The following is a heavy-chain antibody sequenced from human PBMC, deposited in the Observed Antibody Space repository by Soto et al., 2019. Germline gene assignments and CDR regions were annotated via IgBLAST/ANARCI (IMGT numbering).Heavy chain of an antibody. Sequence: QVQLVQSGAEVKKPGSSVKVSCKASGGTFSSYTISWVRQAPGQGLEWMGRIIPILGIANYAQKFQGRVTITADKATRTAYMELSSLRSEDTAVYYCARAWGGELLISFDYWGQGTLVTVSS. CDR1: GGTFSSYT. CDR3: ARAWGGELLISFDY. J-gene: IGHJ4*02. CDR2: IIPILGIA. D-gene: IGHD3-10*01. V-gene: IGHV1-69*02.